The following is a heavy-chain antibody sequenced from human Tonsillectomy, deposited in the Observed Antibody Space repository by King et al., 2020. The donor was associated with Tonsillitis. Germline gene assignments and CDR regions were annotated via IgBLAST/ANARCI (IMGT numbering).Heavy chain of an antibody. V-gene: IGHV1-46*03. CDR3: AREAIVVVPAAINWFDP. CDR2: INPSGGST. CDR1: GYTFTSYY. J-gene: IGHJ5*02. D-gene: IGHD2-2*01. Sequence: QLVQSGAEVKKPGASVKVSCKASGYTFTSYYMHWVRQAPGQGLEWMGIINPSGGSTSYAQKFQGRVTMTRDTSTSTVYMELSSLRSEDTAVYYCAREAIVVVPAAINWFDPWGQGTLVTVSS.